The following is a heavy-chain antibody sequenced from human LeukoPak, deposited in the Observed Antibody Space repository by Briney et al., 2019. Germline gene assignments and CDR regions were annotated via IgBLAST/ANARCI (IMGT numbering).Heavy chain of an antibody. J-gene: IGHJ4*02. D-gene: IGHD4-11*01. CDR1: GGSFSGYY. CDR2: INHSGST. CDR3: ASAEDTVTTEFDY. V-gene: IGHV4-34*01. Sequence: SETLSLTCAVYGGSFSGYYWSWIRQPPGKGLEWIGEINHSGSTNYNPSLKSRVTISVDTSKNQFSLKLGSVTAADTAVYYCASAEDTVTTEFDYWGQGTLVTVSS.